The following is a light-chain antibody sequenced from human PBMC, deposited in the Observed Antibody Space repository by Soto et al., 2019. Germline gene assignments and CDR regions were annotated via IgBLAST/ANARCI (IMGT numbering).Light chain of an antibody. CDR3: GSYTSSDTMI. CDR2: DVS. J-gene: IGLJ2*01. V-gene: IGLV2-14*03. Sequence: QSALTQPPSVSGSPGQSITISCTGTSSDIGRYNYVSWYQHSPGKAPKLIIYDVSDRPSGVSNRFSGSKSGTTASLTISGLQAEDEADYYCGSYTSSDTMIFGGGTKVTVL. CDR1: SSDIGRYNY.